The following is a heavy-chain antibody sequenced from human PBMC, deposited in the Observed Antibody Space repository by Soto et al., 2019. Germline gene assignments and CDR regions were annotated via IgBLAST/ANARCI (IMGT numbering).Heavy chain of an antibody. CDR2: MNPNSGNT. V-gene: IGHV1-8*01. CDR1: GYTFTSYD. J-gene: IGHJ4*02. Sequence: ASVKVSCKASGYTFTSYDINWVRQATGQGLEWMGWMNPNSGNTSYAQKLQGRVTMTRDTSTSTAYMELRSLRSDDTAVYYCAVYSSGYSYAFDYWGQGTLVTVSS. CDR3: AVYSSGYSYAFDY. D-gene: IGHD3-22*01.